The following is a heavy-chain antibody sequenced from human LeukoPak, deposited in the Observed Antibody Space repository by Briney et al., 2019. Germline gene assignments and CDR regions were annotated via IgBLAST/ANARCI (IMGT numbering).Heavy chain of an antibody. Sequence: PGGSLRLSCAASGFTFRSYGMSWVRQAPGKGLEWVSSISGSGGSTYFADSVKGRFTISRDNSKNTLYLQMNSLRAEDTAVYYCAKDFRRGGPFDYWGRGTLVTVSS. J-gene: IGHJ4*02. CDR2: ISGSGGST. D-gene: IGHD3-16*01. CDR3: AKDFRRGGPFDY. V-gene: IGHV3-23*01. CDR1: GFTFRSYG.